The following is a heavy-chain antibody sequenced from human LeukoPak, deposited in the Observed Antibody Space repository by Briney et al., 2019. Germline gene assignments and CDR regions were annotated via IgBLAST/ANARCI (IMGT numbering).Heavy chain of an antibody. Sequence: SETLSLTCTVSGGSISSYYWSWIRQPPGKGLEWMGYIYYSGSTNYNPSLKSRVTISVDTSKNQFSLKLSSVTAADTAVYYCASIGGSSWAFDYWGQGTLVTVSS. V-gene: IGHV4-59*01. CDR2: IYYSGST. CDR3: ASIGGSSWAFDY. CDR1: GGSISSYY. J-gene: IGHJ4*02. D-gene: IGHD6-13*01.